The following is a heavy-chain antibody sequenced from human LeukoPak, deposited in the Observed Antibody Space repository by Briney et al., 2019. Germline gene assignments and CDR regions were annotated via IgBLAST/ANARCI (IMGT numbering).Heavy chain of an antibody. Sequence: PGGSLRLSCAASGFSFSNYAMSWVRQAPGKGLEWVSGVSASGASTYSEDSVKGRFIISRDNSKNTVFLQMNSLRVEDTAVYYCERQHTAWYVDYWGQGILVTVSS. D-gene: IGHD1-1*01. J-gene: IGHJ4*02. V-gene: IGHV3-23*01. CDR3: ERQHTAWYVDY. CDR1: GFSFSNYA. CDR2: VSASGAST.